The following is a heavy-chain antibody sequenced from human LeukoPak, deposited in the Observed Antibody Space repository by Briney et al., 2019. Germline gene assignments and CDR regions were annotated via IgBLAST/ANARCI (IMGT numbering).Heavy chain of an antibody. Sequence: ASVKVSCKASGYTFTSYDINWVRQATGQGLEWMGWMNPNSGNTGYAQKFQGRVTMTRNTFISTAYMELSSLRSEDTAVYYCARVDRRDAFDIWGQGTMVIVSS. V-gene: IGHV1-8*01. CDR2: MNPNSGNT. J-gene: IGHJ3*02. CDR3: ARVDRRDAFDI. CDR1: GYTFTSYD.